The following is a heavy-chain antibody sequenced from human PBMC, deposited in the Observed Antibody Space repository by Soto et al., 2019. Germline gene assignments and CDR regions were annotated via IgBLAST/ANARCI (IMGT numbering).Heavy chain of an antibody. V-gene: IGHV3-21*01. J-gene: IGHJ4*02. CDR2: INSSSSYI. D-gene: IGHD6-6*01. CDR3: AREDRGQRDSYSSSNTFDY. Sequence: EVQLVESGGGLVKPGGSLRLSCAASGFTFSSYSMNWVRQAPGKGLEWVSSINSSSSYIYYAESVKGRFTISRYNAKNSLYLRINSLGAEATSVYYCAREDRGQRDSYSSSNTFDYWGQGALVTVSS. CDR1: GFTFSSYS.